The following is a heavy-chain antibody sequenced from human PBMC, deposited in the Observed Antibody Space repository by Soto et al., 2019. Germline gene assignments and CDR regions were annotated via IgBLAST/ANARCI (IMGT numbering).Heavy chain of an antibody. V-gene: IGHV3-11*06. Sequence: GSLRLSCAASGFTFSDYYMSWIRQAPGKGLEWVSYISSSSSYTNYADSVKGRFTISRDNAKNSLYLQMNSLRAEDTAVYYCARDILTGYRKRGWFDPWGQGTLVTVSS. CDR2: ISSSSSYT. J-gene: IGHJ5*02. D-gene: IGHD3-9*01. CDR1: GFTFSDYY. CDR3: ARDILTGYRKRGWFDP.